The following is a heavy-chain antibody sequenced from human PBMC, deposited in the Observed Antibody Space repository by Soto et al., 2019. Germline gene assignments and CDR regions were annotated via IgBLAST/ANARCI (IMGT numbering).Heavy chain of an antibody. CDR2: IYHSGST. CDR3: AREGQWLVEFHYGMDV. Sequence: PSETLSLTCAVSGGSISSSNWWSCVRQPPGKGLEWIGEIYHSGSTNYNPSLKSRVTISVDKSKNQFSLKLSSVTAADTAVYYCAREGQWLVEFHYGMDVWDQGTTVTVSS. CDR1: GGSISSSNW. V-gene: IGHV4-4*02. J-gene: IGHJ6*02. D-gene: IGHD6-19*01.